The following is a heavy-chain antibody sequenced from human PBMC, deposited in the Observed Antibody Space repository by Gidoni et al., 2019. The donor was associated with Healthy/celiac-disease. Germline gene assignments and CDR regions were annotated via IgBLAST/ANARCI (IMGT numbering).Heavy chain of an antibody. CDR2: INHSGST. D-gene: IGHD2-2*01. J-gene: IGHJ5*02. CDR1: GGSFSGYY. Sequence: QVQLQQWGAGLLKPSETLSLTCAVYGGSFSGYYWSWIRQPPGKGLEWIGEINHSGSTNYNPSLKSRVTISVDTSKNQFSLKLSSVTAADTAVYYCARGSDIVVVPAAMGNWFDPWGQGTLVTVSS. CDR3: ARGSDIVVVPAAMGNWFDP. V-gene: IGHV4-34*01.